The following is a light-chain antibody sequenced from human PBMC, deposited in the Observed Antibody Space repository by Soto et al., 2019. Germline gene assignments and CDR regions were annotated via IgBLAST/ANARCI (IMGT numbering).Light chain of an antibody. CDR1: HSVGSN. Sequence: EIVMTQSPATLSVSPGERATLSCRASHSVGSNLAWYQHKPGQAPRVLIYGASTRATGIPARFRGSGSGTEFTLTISSLQSEDFAVYYCQQHNNWPPLTFGPGTKVDIK. J-gene: IGKJ3*01. CDR2: GAS. CDR3: QQHNNWPPLT. V-gene: IGKV3-15*01.